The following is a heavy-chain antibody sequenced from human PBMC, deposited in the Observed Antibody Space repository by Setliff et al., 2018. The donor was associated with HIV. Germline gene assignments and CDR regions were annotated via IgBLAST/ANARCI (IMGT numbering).Heavy chain of an antibody. CDR3: ARRPYYFDY. CDR2: IYYSGST. CDR1: GGSISSYY. J-gene: IGHJ4*02. Sequence: SETLSLTCTVSGGSISSYYWSWIRQPPGKGLEWIGYIYYSGSTNYNPSLKSRVTISVDTSKNQFSLKLSSVTAADTAVYYCARRPYYFDYWGQGTLVTVSS. V-gene: IGHV4-59*12.